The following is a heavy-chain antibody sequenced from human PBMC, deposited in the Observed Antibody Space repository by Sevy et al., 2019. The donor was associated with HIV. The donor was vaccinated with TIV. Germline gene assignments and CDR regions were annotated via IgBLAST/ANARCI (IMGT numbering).Heavy chain of an antibody. Sequence: SETLSLTCTVSGVSISGGAYYWGWIRQPPGKGLEWIGSISYTGSTYYNPSLKSRVTISVDTSKNQFSPKLTSVTAADTAVYYCARRGDNNWFDPWGQGTLVTVSS. V-gene: IGHV4-39*01. CDR2: ISYTGST. J-gene: IGHJ5*02. CDR1: GVSISGGAYY. D-gene: IGHD2-15*01. CDR3: ARRGDNNWFDP.